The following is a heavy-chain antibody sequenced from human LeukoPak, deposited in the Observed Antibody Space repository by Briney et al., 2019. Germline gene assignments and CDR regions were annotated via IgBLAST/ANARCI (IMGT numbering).Heavy chain of an antibody. CDR2: ISASNGNT. V-gene: IGHV1-18*01. J-gene: IGHJ4*02. CDR1: GYTFTRYV. D-gene: IGHD1-7*01. Sequence: GASVKVSCKASGYTFTRYVISWVRQAAGQGLQWLGWISASNGNTNDAQKFRDRVTMTTDTSTGTAYLDVRSLTSDDTAVYYCARDHSNWNYAPDFWGQGTLVIVSS. CDR3: ARDHSNWNYAPDF.